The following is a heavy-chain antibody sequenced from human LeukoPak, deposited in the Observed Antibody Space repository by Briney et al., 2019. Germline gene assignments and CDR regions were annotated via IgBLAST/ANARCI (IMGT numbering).Heavy chain of an antibody. D-gene: IGHD4-23*01. CDR1: GGSISSYY. J-gene: IGHJ3*02. Sequence: SETLSLTCTVSGGSISSYYCSWVRQPPGKGLEWMGYIYYSASTNYPPSLKRRVTISVDTSKNQFSLKLSSVTAADTAVYYCARLSRTVGRDAFDIWGQGTMVTVSS. CDR2: IYYSAST. CDR3: ARLSRTVGRDAFDI. V-gene: IGHV4-59*01.